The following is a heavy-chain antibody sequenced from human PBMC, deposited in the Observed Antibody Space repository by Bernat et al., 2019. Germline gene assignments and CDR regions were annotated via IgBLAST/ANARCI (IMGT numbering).Heavy chain of an antibody. D-gene: IGHD4-23*01. J-gene: IGHJ3*02. V-gene: IGHV3-23*01. Sequence: EVQLLESGGGLVQPGGSLRLSCAASGFTFSSYAMSWVRQAPGKGLEWVSAISGSGGSTYYADSVKGRFTISRDNSKNTLYLQMNSLRAEDTAVYYCAKDYGGNTKLRANAFDSWGQGTMVTVSS. CDR1: GFTFSSYA. CDR2: ISGSGGST. CDR3: AKDYGGNTKLRANAFDS.